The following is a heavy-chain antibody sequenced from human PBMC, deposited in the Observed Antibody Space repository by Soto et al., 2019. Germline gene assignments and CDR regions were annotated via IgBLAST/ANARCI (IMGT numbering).Heavy chain of an antibody. CDR3: ARGAYYYDSSGYAAARDDAFDI. CDR1: GGSISSGGYS. D-gene: IGHD3-22*01. Sequence: QLQLQESGSGLVKPSQTLSLTCAVSGGSISSGGYSWSWMRQPPGKGLEWIGYIYHSGSTYYNPSLKSRVTISVDRSKNQFSLKLSSVTAADTAVYYCARGAYYYDSSGYAAARDDAFDIWGQGTMVTVSS. J-gene: IGHJ3*02. V-gene: IGHV4-30-2*01. CDR2: IYHSGST.